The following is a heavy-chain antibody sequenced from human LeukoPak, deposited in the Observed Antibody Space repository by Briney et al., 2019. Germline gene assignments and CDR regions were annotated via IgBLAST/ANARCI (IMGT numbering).Heavy chain of an antibody. CDR3: ARLSGIAAAVGY. CDR1: GYTFTGYY. Sequence: AAVNVCCKASGYTFTGYYMHWVRQPPGQGLEWMGWINPNSGGTDYAQKFKGRVTMTRDTSISTAYMELSRLRSDDTAVYYCARLSGIAAAVGYWGQGNLVTVSS. CDR2: INPNSGGT. D-gene: IGHD6-13*01. J-gene: IGHJ4*02. V-gene: IGHV1-2*02.